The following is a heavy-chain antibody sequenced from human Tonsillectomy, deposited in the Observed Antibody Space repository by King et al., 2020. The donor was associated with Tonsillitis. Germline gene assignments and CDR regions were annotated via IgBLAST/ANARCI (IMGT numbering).Heavy chain of an antibody. CDR1: GGSFRDYY. V-gene: IGHV4-34*01. J-gene: IGHJ3*02. CDR3: AGDEDSSGYYKNDAFDI. CDR2: INHSGST. D-gene: IGHD3-22*01. Sequence: VQLQQWGAGLLKPSETLSLTCAVYGGSFRDYYWSWIRQPPGKRLEWIGEINHSGSTKYNPSLKSRVTISVDTSKNQFSLRLRSVTAADTAVYYCAGDEDSSGYYKNDAFDIWGQGTMVTVSS.